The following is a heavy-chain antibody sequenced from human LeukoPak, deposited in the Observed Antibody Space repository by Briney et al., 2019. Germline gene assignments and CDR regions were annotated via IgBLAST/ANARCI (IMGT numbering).Heavy chain of an antibody. CDR1: GFTFSSYS. D-gene: IGHD2-8*01. V-gene: IGHV3-21*01. J-gene: IGHJ6*03. Sequence: GGSLRLSCAASGFTFSSYSMNWVRQAPGKGLEWVSSISSSSSYIYYADSVKGRFTISRDNANNSLYLQMNSLRAEDTAVYYCARGLRMYYYYYYMDVWGKGTTVTVSS. CDR2: ISSSSSYI. CDR3: ARGLRMYYYYYYMDV.